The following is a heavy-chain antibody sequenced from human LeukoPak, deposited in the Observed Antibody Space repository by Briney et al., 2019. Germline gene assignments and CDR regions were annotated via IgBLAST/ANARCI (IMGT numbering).Heavy chain of an antibody. CDR1: GYTFTSYA. J-gene: IGHJ4*02. D-gene: IGHD3-3*01. V-gene: IGHV1-69*13. CDR3: ARRSPYDFWSGYYGGGYFDY. Sequence: ASVKVSCKASGYTFTSYAMHWVRQAPGQGLEWMGGIIPIFGTANYAQKFQGRVTITADESTSTAYMELSSLRSEDTAVYYCARRSPYDFWSGYYGGGYFDYWGQGTLVTVSS. CDR2: IIPIFGTA.